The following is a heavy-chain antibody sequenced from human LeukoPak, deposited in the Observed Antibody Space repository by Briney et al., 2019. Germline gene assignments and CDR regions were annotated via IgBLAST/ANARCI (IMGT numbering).Heavy chain of an antibody. Sequence: PGGSLRLSCAASGFTFSSYGMHWVRQAPGKGLEWVAVISYDGSNKYYADSVKGRFTISRDNSKNTLYLQMNSLRAEDTAVYYCAKRYRSSSGLANYYYMDVWGKGTTVTVSS. D-gene: IGHD6-13*01. CDR2: ISYDGSNK. J-gene: IGHJ6*03. V-gene: IGHV3-30*18. CDR3: AKRYRSSSGLANYYYMDV. CDR1: GFTFSSYG.